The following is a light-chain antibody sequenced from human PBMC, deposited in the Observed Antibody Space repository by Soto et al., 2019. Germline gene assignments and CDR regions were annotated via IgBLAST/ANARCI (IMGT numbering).Light chain of an antibody. CDR1: SSNIGSAY. V-gene: IGLV1-47*01. Sequence: SVLTKPPSAYGTPGGRVPISCSGGSSNIGSAYVYWFQHLPETAPKLLIYRNDQRPSGLPDRFSASKSGTPASLAISGLRSEDEADYYCATWDDSLRGWVFGGGTQLTVL. CDR2: RND. CDR3: ATWDDSLRGWV. J-gene: IGLJ3*02.